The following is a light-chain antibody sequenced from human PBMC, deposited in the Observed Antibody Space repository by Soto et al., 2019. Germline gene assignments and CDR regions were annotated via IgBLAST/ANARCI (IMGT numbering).Light chain of an antibody. CDR3: SAWDDTVRSYV. J-gene: IGLJ1*01. Sequence: QSVLTQPPSVSGPPGQRVTISCSGGISNIATNYVHWFQQLPGTAPKVLSNRDNQRPSGVPDRFSGSKSGTSASLAISGLRSEDEAEYYCSAWDDTVRSYVFGTGTKLTVL. CDR2: RDN. CDR1: ISNIATNY. V-gene: IGLV1-47*01.